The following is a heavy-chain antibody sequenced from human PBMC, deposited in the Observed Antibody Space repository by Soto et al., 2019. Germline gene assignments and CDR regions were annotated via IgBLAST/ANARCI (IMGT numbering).Heavy chain of an antibody. V-gene: IGHV1-46*03. CDR1: GYTFTSYY. J-gene: IGHJ6*03. D-gene: IGHD6-6*01. CDR3: ASTPELVPTPVYYYYMDI. Sequence: GASVKVSCKASGYTFTSYYMHWVRQAPGQGLEWMGITNPSGGSTSYAQKFQGRVTMTRDTSTSTVYMELSSLRSEDTAVYYCASTPELVPTPVYYYYMDIWGKGTTVTVSS. CDR2: TNPSGGST.